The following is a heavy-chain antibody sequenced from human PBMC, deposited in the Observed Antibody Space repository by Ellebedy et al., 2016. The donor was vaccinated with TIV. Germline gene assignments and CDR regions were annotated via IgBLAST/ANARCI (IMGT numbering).Heavy chain of an antibody. Sequence: SVKVSCXASGGTFSSYAISWVRQAPGQGLEWMGGIIPIFGTANYAQKFQGRVTITADESTSTAYMELSSLRSEDTAVYYCAREVELNYYYYMDVWGKGTTVTVSS. D-gene: IGHD1-7*01. CDR3: AREVELNYYYYMDV. CDR1: GGTFSSYA. V-gene: IGHV1-69*13. J-gene: IGHJ6*03. CDR2: IIPIFGTA.